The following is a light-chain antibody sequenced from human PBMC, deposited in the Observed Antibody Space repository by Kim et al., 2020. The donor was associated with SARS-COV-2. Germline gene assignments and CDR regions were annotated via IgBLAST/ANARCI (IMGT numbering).Light chain of an antibody. Sequence: QAGLTHPPSVSKGLRQTATLTCTGNSNNVGNQGAAWLQQHQGHPPKLLSYRNNNRPSGISERLSASRSGNTASLTITGLQPEDEADYYCSAWDSSLSAVVFGGGTQLTVL. CDR2: RNN. CDR1: SNNVGNQG. V-gene: IGLV10-54*01. J-gene: IGLJ2*01. CDR3: SAWDSSLSAVV.